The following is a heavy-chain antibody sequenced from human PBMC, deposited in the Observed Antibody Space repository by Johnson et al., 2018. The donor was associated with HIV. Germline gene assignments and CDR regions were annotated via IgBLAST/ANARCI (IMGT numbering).Heavy chain of an antibody. J-gene: IGHJ3*02. Sequence: QVQLVESGGGLIQPGGSLRLSCAASEFTVSSNYMSWVRQAPGKGLEWVAVISYDGSNKYYADSVKGRFTISRDNSENTLYLQMNSLRAEDTAVYYCASTIFGVAWHAFDIWGQGTMVIVSS. CDR2: ISYDGSNK. V-gene: IGHV3-30*03. CDR1: EFTVSSNY. CDR3: ASTIFGVAWHAFDI. D-gene: IGHD3-3*01.